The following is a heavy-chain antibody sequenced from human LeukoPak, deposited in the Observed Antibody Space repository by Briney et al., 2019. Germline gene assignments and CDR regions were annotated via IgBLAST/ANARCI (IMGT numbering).Heavy chain of an antibody. J-gene: IGHJ3*02. CDR2: IYHSGST. CDR3: ARRAPVAGTGDAFDI. CDR1: GGSISSGGYS. D-gene: IGHD6-19*01. V-gene: IGHV4-30-2*01. Sequence: PSETLSLTCAVSGGSISSGGYSWSWIRQPPGKGLEWIGYIYHSGSTYYNPSLKSRVTISVDRSKNQFSLKLSSVTAADTAVYYCARRAPVAGTGDAFDIWGQGTMVTVSS.